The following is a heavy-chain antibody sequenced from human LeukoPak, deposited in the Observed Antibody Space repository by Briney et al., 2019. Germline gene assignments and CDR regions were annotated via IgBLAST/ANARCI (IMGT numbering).Heavy chain of an antibody. V-gene: IGHV4-34*01. J-gene: IGHJ4*02. CDR3: ARLNRRYCSGGSCYSYYFDY. CDR1: GGSFSGYY. Sequence: PSETLSLTCAVYGGSFSGYYWSWIRQPPGKGLEWIGEINHSGSTNYNPSLKSRVTISVDTSKNQFSLKLSSVTAADTAVYHCARLNRRYCSGGSCYSYYFDYWGQGTLVTVSS. D-gene: IGHD2-15*01. CDR2: INHSGST.